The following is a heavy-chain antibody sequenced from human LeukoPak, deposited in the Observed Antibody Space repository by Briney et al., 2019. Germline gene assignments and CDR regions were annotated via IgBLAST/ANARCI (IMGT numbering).Heavy chain of an antibody. D-gene: IGHD5-12*01. Sequence: SETLSLTCTVSGGSISNYYWSWIRQPPGKGLEWIGYIYSSGITNYNPSLKSRVSISGDTSKNQFSLNLSSVTAADTAVYYCARHRYGGYHFDYWGQGTLVTVSS. J-gene: IGHJ4*02. CDR1: GGSISNYY. CDR2: IYSSGIT. V-gene: IGHV4-59*08. CDR3: ARHRYGGYHFDY.